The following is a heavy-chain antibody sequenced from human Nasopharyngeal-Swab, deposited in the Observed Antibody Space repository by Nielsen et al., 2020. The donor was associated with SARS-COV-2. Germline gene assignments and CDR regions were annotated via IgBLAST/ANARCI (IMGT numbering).Heavy chain of an antibody. Sequence: GSLRLSCAVYGGSFSGYYWSWIRQPPGKGLEWIGEINHSGSTNYNPSLKSRVTISVDTSKNQFSLKLSSVTAADTAVYYCARGAERDYYYYYYYMDVWGKGTTVTVSS. CDR1: GGSFSGYY. J-gene: IGHJ6*03. V-gene: IGHV4-34*01. D-gene: IGHD3-16*01. CDR3: ARGAERDYYYYYYYMDV. CDR2: INHSGST.